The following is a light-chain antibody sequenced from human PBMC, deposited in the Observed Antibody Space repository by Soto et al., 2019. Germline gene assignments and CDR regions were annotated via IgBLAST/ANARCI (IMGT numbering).Light chain of an antibody. CDR1: QSVNNN. CDR3: QQYDQWWT. V-gene: IGKV3-15*01. CDR2: GAS. J-gene: IGKJ1*01. Sequence: EIVMTQSPVTLSVSPGERATFSCRASQSVNNNLAWYHLKPGQAPRLLLYGASIRATDVPARFSGGGSGTEYTLTISSLQSEDFGIYFCQQYDQWWTFGQGTKVDI.